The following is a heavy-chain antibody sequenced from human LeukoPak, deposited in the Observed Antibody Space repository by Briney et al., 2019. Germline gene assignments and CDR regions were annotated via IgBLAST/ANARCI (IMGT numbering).Heavy chain of an antibody. CDR2: INPSGGST. Sequence: GASVKVSCKPSGYTFTSYYMYWVRQAPQQGLERIGIINPSGGSTSYAQKFQGRVTMTRDMSTSTVYMELSSLRSEDTAVYYCARDTSFKGIAAASPDYWGQGTLVTVSS. J-gene: IGHJ4*02. D-gene: IGHD6-13*01. CDR1: GYTFTSYY. V-gene: IGHV1-46*01. CDR3: ARDTSFKGIAAASPDY.